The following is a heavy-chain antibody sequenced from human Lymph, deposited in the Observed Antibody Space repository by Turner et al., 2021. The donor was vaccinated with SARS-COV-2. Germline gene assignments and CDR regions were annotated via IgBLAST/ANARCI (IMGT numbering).Heavy chain of an antibody. CDR1: GFTFSSHG. V-gene: IGHV3-33*01. CDR2: IWYDGSNK. Sequence: VQLVESGGGVVQPGGSLRLPCAASGFTFSSHGMHWVRQAPGKGLEWVAVIWYDGSNKYHADSVKGRFTISRDNSKSTLYLQMNSLRAEDTAVYYCAREGVVGATSGLDYWGQGTLVTVSS. CDR3: AREGVVGATSGLDY. J-gene: IGHJ4*02. D-gene: IGHD1-26*01.